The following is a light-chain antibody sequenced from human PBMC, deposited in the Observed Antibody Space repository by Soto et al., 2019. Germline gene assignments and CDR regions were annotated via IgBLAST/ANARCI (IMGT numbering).Light chain of an antibody. J-gene: IGKJ5*01. Sequence: EIVITHSPATLSFSPVQSATLTCRASQSVRNDLAWYQQKPGQAPRLLIYGTSSRATGIPDRFSGSGSGTDFTLTISRLEPEDFAVYYCQQYGSSPITFGQGTRLEIK. CDR1: QSVRND. CDR3: QQYGSSPIT. V-gene: IGKV3-20*01. CDR2: GTS.